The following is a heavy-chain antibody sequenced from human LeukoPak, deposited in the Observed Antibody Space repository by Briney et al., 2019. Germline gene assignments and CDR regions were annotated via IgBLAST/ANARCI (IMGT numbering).Heavy chain of an antibody. Sequence: GGSLRLSCAASGFTFSSYSMNWVRQAPGKGLEWVSYISSSSSTIYYADSVKGRFTTSRDNAKNSLYLQMNSLRAEDTAVYYRAREISGLDYWGQGTLVTVSS. CDR3: AREISGLDY. CDR1: GFTFSSYS. D-gene: IGHD5-12*01. J-gene: IGHJ4*02. V-gene: IGHV3-48*01. CDR2: ISSSSSTI.